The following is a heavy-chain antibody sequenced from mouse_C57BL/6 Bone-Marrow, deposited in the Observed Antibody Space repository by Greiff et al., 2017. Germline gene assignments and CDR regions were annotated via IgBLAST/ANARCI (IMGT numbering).Heavy chain of an antibody. CDR3: ARATWAFDY. V-gene: IGHV5-16*01. J-gene: IGHJ2*01. CDR2: INYDGSST. D-gene: IGHD4-1*01. CDR1: GFTFSDYY. Sequence: EVQLQEPEAGLVQPGSSMKLSCTASGFTFSDYYMAWVRQVPEQGLEWVANINYDGSSTYYLDSLKSRFTIPRDNAKNSLYRQMSSLKAEETAAYCWARATWAFDYWGQGTTRTVSS.